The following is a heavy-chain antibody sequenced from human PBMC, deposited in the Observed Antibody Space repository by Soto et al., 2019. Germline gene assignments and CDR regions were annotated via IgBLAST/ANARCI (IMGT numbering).Heavy chain of an antibody. V-gene: IGHV3-23*01. CDR2: ISGSGGST. D-gene: IGHD3-16*01. CDR1: GFTFSSYA. CDR3: AKRKGLGELLRGPGGY. J-gene: IGHJ4*02. Sequence: EVQLLESGGGLVQPGGSLRLSCAASGFTFSSYAMSWVRQAPGKGLEWVSAISGSGGSTYYADSVKGRFTISRDNSKNTLYLQMNSLRAEDTAVYYCAKRKGLGELLRGPGGYWGQGTLVTVSS.